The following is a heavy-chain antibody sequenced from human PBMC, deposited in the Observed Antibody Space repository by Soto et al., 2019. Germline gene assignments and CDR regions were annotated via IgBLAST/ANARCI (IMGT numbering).Heavy chain of an antibody. CDR3: ARDLSTITISGWEYGMDA. V-gene: IGHV3-21*06. J-gene: IGHJ6*02. CDR2: ISSSSIYI. Sequence: ESGGGLVKPGGSLRLSCAASGFTFNTYSMNWVRQAPGKGLEWVSSISSSSIYISYADSVKGRFTISRDNAKNSLYLQMNSLRAEDTAVYYCARDLSTITISGWEYGMDAWGQGTTVTVSS. CDR1: GFTFNTYS. D-gene: IGHD3-3*01.